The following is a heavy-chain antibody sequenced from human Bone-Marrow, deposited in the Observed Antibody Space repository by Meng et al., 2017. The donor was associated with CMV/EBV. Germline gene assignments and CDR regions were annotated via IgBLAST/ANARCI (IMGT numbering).Heavy chain of an antibody. J-gene: IGHJ5*02. D-gene: IGHD3-22*01. Sequence: QLQLQESGQGLAKPSQTLSLTCTVSGGSISSGDYYWSWIRQPPGKGLEWIGYIYYSGSTYYNPSLKSRVTISVDTSKNQFSLKLSSVTAADTAVYYCARDMGSSGYYGNNWFDPWGQGTLVTASS. V-gene: IGHV4-30-4*08. CDR2: IYYSGST. CDR1: GGSISSGDYY. CDR3: ARDMGSSGYYGNNWFDP.